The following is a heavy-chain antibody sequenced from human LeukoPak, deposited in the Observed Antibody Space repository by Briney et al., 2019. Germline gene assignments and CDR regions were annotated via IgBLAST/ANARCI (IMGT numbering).Heavy chain of an antibody. J-gene: IGHJ4*02. Sequence: GRSLRLSCAASGFTFSSYAVHWVRQAPGKGLEWVAVISYDGSNKYYADSVKGRFTISRDNSKNPLYLQMNSLRAEDTAVYYCARDNCGSTSCYHGYWGQGTLVTVSS. D-gene: IGHD2-2*01. V-gene: IGHV3-30*04. CDR3: ARDNCGSTSCYHGY. CDR2: ISYDGSNK. CDR1: GFTFSSYA.